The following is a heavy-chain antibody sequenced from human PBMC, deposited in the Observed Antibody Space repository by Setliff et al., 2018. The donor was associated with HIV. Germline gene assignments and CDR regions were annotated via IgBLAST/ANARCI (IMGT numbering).Heavy chain of an antibody. D-gene: IGHD3-9*01. Sequence: ASVKVSCKASRYGFTGYFIHWARQAPGQGLEWMGWINPNSGDTNYAQKFQGRVTMTRDTSISTAYMELGRLRSDDTAVYFCAREGITIFYFYYFAVDVWGQGTTVTVSS. CDR1: RYGFTGYF. J-gene: IGHJ6*01. V-gene: IGHV1-2*02. CDR3: AREGITIFYFYYFAVDV. CDR2: INPNSGDT.